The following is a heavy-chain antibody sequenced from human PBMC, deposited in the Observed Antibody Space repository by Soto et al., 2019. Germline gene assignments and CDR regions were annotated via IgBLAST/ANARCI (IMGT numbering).Heavy chain of an antibody. D-gene: IGHD1-1*01. J-gene: IGHJ5*02. CDR2: IYATGTT. V-gene: IGHV4-4*07. CDR1: GASISGFY. CDR3: VRDGTKTLRDWFDP. Sequence: PSETLSLTCTVSGASISGFYWSWIRKSAGKGLEWIGRIYATGTTDYNPSLKSRVMMSVDTSKKQFSLKLRSVTAADTAVYYCVRDGTKTLRDWFDPWGKGIEVTVSS.